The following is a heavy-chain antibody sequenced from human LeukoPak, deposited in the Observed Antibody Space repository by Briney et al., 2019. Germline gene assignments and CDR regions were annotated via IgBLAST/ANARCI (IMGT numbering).Heavy chain of an antibody. CDR3: ASGYCGSTRCYAVDY. J-gene: IGHJ4*02. V-gene: IGHV4-39*01. D-gene: IGHD2-2*03. Sequence: PSETLSLTCTVSGGSISSSSYYWGWIRQPPGKGLEWIGTIYYSGSTYYNPSLKSRVTVSVDTSKSQFSLKLSSVTAADTAVYYCASGYCGSTRCYAVDYWGQGTLVTVSS. CDR2: IYYSGST. CDR1: GGSISSSSYY.